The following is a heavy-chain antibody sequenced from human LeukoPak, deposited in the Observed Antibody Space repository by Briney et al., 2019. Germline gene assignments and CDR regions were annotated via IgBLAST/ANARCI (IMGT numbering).Heavy chain of an antibody. CDR1: GGSISSGSYY. V-gene: IGHV4-39*07. D-gene: IGHD3-3*01. CDR3: ARGRGITIFGVVMPRWFDP. J-gene: IGHJ5*02. Sequence: SETLSLTCTVSGGSISSGSYYWSWIRQPPGKGLEWIGEINHSGSTNYNPSLKSRVTISVDTTKNQFSLKLSSVTAADTAVYYCARGRGITIFGVVMPRWFDPWGQGTLVTVSS. CDR2: INHSGST.